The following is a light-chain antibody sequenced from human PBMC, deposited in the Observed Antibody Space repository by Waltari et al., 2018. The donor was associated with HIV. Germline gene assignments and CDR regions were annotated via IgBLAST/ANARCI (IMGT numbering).Light chain of an antibody. V-gene: IGLV2-11*01. CDR3: CSYAGSYTNV. CDR2: DVN. Sequence: QSALTQPRSVSGSPGQSVTISCTGTSSYVGGYNYVSWYQKHPGNAPKLMIYDVNKPPSGVLDSFSGSKSGNTASLTISGLQTEDEADYYCCSYAGSYTNVFGTGTKVTVL. CDR1: SSYVGGYNY. J-gene: IGLJ1*01.